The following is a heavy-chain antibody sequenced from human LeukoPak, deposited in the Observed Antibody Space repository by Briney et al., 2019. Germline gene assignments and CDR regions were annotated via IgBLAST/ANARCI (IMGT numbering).Heavy chain of an antibody. D-gene: IGHD1-26*01. J-gene: IGHJ3*02. Sequence: GASVKVSCKASGYTFTSYYMHWVRQAPGQGLEWMGINNPSGGSTSYAQKFQGRVTMTRDMSTSTVYMELSSLRSEDTAVYYCAREVGATNDAFDIWGQGTMVTVSS. V-gene: IGHV1-46*01. CDR1: GYTFTSYY. CDR3: AREVGATNDAFDI. CDR2: NNPSGGST.